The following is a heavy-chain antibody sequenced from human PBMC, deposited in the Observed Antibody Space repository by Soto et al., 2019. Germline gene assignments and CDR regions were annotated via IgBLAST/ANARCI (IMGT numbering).Heavy chain of an antibody. CDR2: INPNSGGT. D-gene: IGHD1-26*01. CDR3: ARDPYSGSYPPGG. Sequence: ASVKVSCKASGYTFTDYYMHWVRQAPGQGLEWMGWINPNSGGTNYAQKFQGRVTMTRDTSISTAYMELSRLRSDDTAVYYCARDPYSGSYPPGGWGQGTLVTVSS. CDR1: GYTFTDYY. V-gene: IGHV1-2*02. J-gene: IGHJ4*02.